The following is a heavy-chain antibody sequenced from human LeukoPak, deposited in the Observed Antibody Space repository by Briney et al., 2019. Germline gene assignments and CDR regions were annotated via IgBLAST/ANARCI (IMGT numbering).Heavy chain of an antibody. D-gene: IGHD5-12*01. J-gene: IGHJ6*03. Sequence: SETLSLTCAVSGYSISSGYYWGWIRQPPGKGLEWIGNIYHSGSTYYNPSLKGRVTISVDTSKNHFSLKLSSVTAADTAMYYCARAGEGGYSGYDYYYHYYMDVWGKGTTVTVSS. CDR2: IYHSGST. CDR1: GYSISSGYY. CDR3: ARAGEGGYSGYDYYYHYYMDV. V-gene: IGHV4-38-2*01.